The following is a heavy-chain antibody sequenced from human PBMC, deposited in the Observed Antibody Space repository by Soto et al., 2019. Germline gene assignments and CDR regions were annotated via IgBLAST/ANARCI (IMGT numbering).Heavy chain of an antibody. CDR3: ATEVGYSGYVNNLFAP. Sequence: QVQLVQSGAEVKKPGSSVKVSCKASGGTFSSYAISWVRQAPGQGLEWMGGIIPIFGTANYAQKFQGRVTSTEDESTSTAYMGLSSLRSEDTAVYYCATEVGYSGYVNNLFAPWGQGTLVTVSS. D-gene: IGHD5-12*01. CDR1: GGTFSSYA. CDR2: IIPIFGTA. J-gene: IGHJ5*02. V-gene: IGHV1-69*01.